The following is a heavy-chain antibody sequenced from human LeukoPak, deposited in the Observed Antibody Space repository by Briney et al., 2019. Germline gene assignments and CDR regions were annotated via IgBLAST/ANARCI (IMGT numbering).Heavy chain of an antibody. CDR1: GFTFSTYG. CDR3: AKDQSSYYGSSGYSFDY. D-gene: IGHD3-22*01. Sequence: GGSLRLSCVASGFTFSTYGMNRVRQAPGKGLEWVAFVQYDGSVQLYTDSVKGRFTISRDNSKNTLYLQMNSLRAEDTAVYYCAKDQSSYYGSSGYSFDYWGQGTLVTVSS. J-gene: IGHJ4*02. CDR2: VQYDGSVQ. V-gene: IGHV3-30*02.